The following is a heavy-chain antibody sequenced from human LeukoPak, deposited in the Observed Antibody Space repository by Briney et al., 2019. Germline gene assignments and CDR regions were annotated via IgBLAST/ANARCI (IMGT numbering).Heavy chain of an antibody. CDR1: GYTFASFW. J-gene: IGHJ6*03. CDR2: IYPRDSDT. D-gene: IGHD2-2*01. CDR3: ARPGLYCSSTVCPPYMDV. V-gene: IGHV5-51*01. Sequence: GESLKISCKGSGYTFASFWIGWVRQLPGKGLEWMGIIYPRDSDTRYNPSFQGHVTISVDKSINTAYLQWSGLKASDTAMYYCARPGLYCSSTVCPPYMDVWGKGTTVTVSS.